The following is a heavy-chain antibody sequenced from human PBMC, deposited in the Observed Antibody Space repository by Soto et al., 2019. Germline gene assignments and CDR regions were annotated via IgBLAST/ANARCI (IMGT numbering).Heavy chain of an antibody. CDR3: ARGGAVYYYYYYGMDV. CDR2: INPNSGGT. V-gene: IGHV1-2*04. D-gene: IGHD1-20*01. Sequence: ASVKLSCKASGYTFTGYYMHWVRQAPGQGLEWMGWINPNSGGTNYAQKFQGWVTMTRDTSISTAYMELSRPRSDDTAVYYCARGGAVYYYYYYGMDVWGQGTTVTVSS. CDR1: GYTFTGYY. J-gene: IGHJ6*02.